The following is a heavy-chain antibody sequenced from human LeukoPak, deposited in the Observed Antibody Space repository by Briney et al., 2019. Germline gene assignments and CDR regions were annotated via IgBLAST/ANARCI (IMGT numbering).Heavy chain of an antibody. CDR1: GYTFSNYD. J-gene: IGHJ6*04. Sequence: ASVKVSCKASGYTFSNYDINWVRQATGQGLEWMGWMNPSSGSTAYAQKFQGRVTITRNTSISTAYMELSNLRFEDTAVYYCARGRSAMRMDVWGKGTTVTVSS. CDR2: MNPSSGST. D-gene: IGHD2-2*01. V-gene: IGHV1-8*03. CDR3: ARGRSAMRMDV.